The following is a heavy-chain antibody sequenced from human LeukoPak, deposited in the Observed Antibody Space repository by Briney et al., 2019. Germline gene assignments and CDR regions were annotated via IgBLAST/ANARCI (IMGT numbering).Heavy chain of an antibody. D-gene: IGHD3-3*01. CDR2: INPSGGST. V-gene: IGHV1-46*01. J-gene: IGHJ1*01. CDR3: ARDGVVTNQNFQH. Sequence: APVKVSCKASGYTFTSYYMHWVRQAPGQGLEWMGIINPSGGSTSYAQKFQGRVTMTRDMSTSTVYMELSSLRSEDTAVYYCARDGVVTNQNFQHWGQGTLVTVSS. CDR1: GYTFTSYY.